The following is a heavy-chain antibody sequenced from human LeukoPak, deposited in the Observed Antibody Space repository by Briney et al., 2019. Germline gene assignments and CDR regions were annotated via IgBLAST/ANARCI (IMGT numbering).Heavy chain of an antibody. CDR2: TYYRSTWYN. CDR1: GDNASSNSVT. CDR3: ARRLTQYDCFDP. J-gene: IGHJ5*02. V-gene: IGHV6-1*01. Sequence: SQTLSLTCAISGDNASSNSVTWNWIRQSPSRGLEWLGRTYYRSTWYNDYAVSVRGRITVNPDTSKNQFSLHLNSVTPEDTAVYYCARRLTQYDCFDPWGQGILVTVSS. D-gene: IGHD2-2*01.